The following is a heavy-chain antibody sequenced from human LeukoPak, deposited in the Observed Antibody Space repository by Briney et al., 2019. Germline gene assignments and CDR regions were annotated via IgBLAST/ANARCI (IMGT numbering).Heavy chain of an antibody. V-gene: IGHV1-69*04. J-gene: IGHJ4*02. Sequence: SVKVSCKASGGTFSSYAISWVRQAPGQGLEWMGRIIPILGIANYAQKFQGRVTITADKSTSTAYMELSSLRSEDTAVYYCAREGDFSRTADYWGQGTLVTVSS. CDR1: GGTFSSYA. CDR2: IIPILGIA. D-gene: IGHD1/OR15-1a*01. CDR3: AREGDFSRTADY.